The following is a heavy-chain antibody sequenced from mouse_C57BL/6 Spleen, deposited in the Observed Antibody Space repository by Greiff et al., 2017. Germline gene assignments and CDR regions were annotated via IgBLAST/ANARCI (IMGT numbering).Heavy chain of an antibody. CDR2: IDPSDSDT. Sequence: QVQLQQPGPELVRPGSSVKLSCKASGYTFTSYWMHWVKQRPIQGLEWIGNIDPSDSDTHYNQKFKDKATVTVDKSASTAYMRLSSLTSEDSAVYRCASGCGGDYWGQGTTLTVSS. V-gene: IGHV1-52*01. CDR3: ASGCGGDY. J-gene: IGHJ2*01. CDR1: GYTFTSYW.